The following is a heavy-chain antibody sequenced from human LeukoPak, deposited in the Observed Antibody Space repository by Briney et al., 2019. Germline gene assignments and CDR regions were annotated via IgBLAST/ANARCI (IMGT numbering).Heavy chain of an antibody. D-gene: IGHD6-19*01. CDR1: GFTVSANY. CDR2: IYSGGST. J-gene: IGHJ4*02. V-gene: IGHV3-66*02. CDR3: ARDNGYNSGSLGY. Sequence: PGGSLRLSCAASGFTVSANYMSWVRQAPGQGLEWVSVIYSGGSTYYADSVKGRFTIFRDSSKNTLYLQMNSLRAEDTAVYCCARDNGYNSGSLGYWGQGTLVTVSS.